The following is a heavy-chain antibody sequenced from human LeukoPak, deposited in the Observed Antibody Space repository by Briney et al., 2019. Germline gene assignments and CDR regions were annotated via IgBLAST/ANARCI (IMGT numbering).Heavy chain of an antibody. Sequence: GGSLRLSCAASGFTFSSYGMSWVRQAPGKGLEWVSAISGSSGSAYYADSVKGRFTISRDNSKNTLYLQMNSLRAEDTAVYYCVPEGSGSYYSRRGGDYWGQGTLVTVSS. CDR1: GFTFSSYG. CDR2: ISGSSGSA. D-gene: IGHD3-10*01. CDR3: VPEGSGSYYSRRGGDY. J-gene: IGHJ4*02. V-gene: IGHV3-23*01.